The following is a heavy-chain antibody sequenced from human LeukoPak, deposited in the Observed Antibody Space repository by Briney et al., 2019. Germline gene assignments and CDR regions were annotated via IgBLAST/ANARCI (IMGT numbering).Heavy chain of an antibody. CDR1: GGSVSSGSYY. J-gene: IGHJ5*02. CDR2: INHSGST. Sequence: SETLSLTCTVSGGSVSSGSYYWTWIRQPPGKGLEWIGEINHSGSTNYNPSLKSRVTISVDTSKNQFSLKLSSVTAADTAVYYCARVMRTTAWFDPWGQGTLVTVSS. CDR3: ARVMRTTAWFDP. V-gene: IGHV4-39*07. D-gene: IGHD4-17*01.